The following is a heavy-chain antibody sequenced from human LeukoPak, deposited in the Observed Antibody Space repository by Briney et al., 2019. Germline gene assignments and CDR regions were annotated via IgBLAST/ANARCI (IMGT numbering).Heavy chain of an antibody. D-gene: IGHD3-10*01. CDR2: IHSDGSTI. V-gene: IGHV3-74*01. CDR1: GFTFSSYW. J-gene: IGHJ6*03. CDR3: ARGGGSAASGSQVRVDYMDV. Sequence: GGSLRLSCAASGFTFSSYWMHWVGQVPGKGLVWVSLIHSDGSTIIYADSVKGRFTISRDNAKKTLHLQMDSLRVEDMAVYYCARGGGSAASGSQVRVDYMDVWGKGTTVTVSS.